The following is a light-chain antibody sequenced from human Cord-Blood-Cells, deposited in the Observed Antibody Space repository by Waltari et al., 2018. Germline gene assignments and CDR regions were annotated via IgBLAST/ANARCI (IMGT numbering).Light chain of an antibody. V-gene: IGKV3-20*01. J-gene: IGKJ4*01. CDR2: GES. Sequence: EIVLTQSPGTLSLSPGERATLSCRASQSVSSSYLAWYPQKPGQAPRLLINGESSRPTGIPAGLMGSGSGTDFTLTISRRGPEVLAVYSGQHNGGSLLTLGGGPKV. CDR3: QHNGGSLLT. CDR1: QSVSSSY.